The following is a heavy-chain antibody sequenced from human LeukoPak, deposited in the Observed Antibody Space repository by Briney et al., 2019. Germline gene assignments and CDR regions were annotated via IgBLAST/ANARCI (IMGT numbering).Heavy chain of an antibody. CDR3: ARQLYHGSGSYYNGPCDY. J-gene: IGHJ4*02. CDR1: GGSISSSSYY. D-gene: IGHD3-10*01. Sequence: PSETLSLTCTVSGGSISSSSYYWGWIRQPPGKGLEWIGSIYYSGSTYYNPSLKSRVTISVDTSKNQFSLKLSSVTAADTAVYYCARQLYHGSGSYYNGPCDYWGQGTLVTVSS. CDR2: IYYSGST. V-gene: IGHV4-39*01.